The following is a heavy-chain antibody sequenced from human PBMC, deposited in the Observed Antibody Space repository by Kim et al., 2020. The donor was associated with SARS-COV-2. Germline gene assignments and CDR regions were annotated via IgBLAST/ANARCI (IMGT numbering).Heavy chain of an antibody. CDR1: GYTFTSYA. V-gene: IGHV7-4-1*02. J-gene: IGHJ6*02. D-gene: IGHD6-19*01. Sequence: ASVKVSCKASGYTFTSYAMNWVRQAPGQGLEWMGWINTNTGNPTYAQGFTGRFVFSLDTSVSTAYLQISSLKAEDTAVYYCARDLRWAVAGPGVGMDVWGQGTTVTVSS. CDR2: INTNTGNP. CDR3: ARDLRWAVAGPGVGMDV.